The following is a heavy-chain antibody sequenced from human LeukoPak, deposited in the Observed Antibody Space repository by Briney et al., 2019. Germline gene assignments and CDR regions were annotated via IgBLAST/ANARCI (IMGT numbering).Heavy chain of an antibody. CDR3: ARAIVVVVAATVHWFDP. J-gene: IGHJ5*02. CDR1: GGSISSSSYY. D-gene: IGHD2-15*01. CDR2: IYYSGST. Sequence: SETLSLTCTVSGGSISSSSYYWGWLRQPPGKGLEWIGSIYYSGSTYYNQSLKSRVTITVDTSKNQLSLKLSSVTAADTAVYYCARAIVVVVAATVHWFDPWGQGTLVTVSS. V-gene: IGHV4-39*01.